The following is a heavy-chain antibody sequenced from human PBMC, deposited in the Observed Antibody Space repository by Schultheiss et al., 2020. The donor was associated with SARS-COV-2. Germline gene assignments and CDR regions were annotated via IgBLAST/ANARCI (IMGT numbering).Heavy chain of an antibody. D-gene: IGHD4-17*01. J-gene: IGHJ5*02. CDR3: AREGLLVGYGDKWFDP. CDR2: INHSGST. CDR1: GGSFSGYY. V-gene: IGHV4-34*01. Sequence: SETLSLTCTVYGGSFSGYYWNWIRQPPGKGLEWIGEINHSGSTNYNPSLKSRVTISVDTSKNQFSLKLTSVTAADTAVYFCAREGLLVGYGDKWFDPWGQGTLVTVSS.